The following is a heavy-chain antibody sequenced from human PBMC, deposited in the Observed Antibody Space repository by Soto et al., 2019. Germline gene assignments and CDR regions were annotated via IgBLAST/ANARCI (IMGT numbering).Heavy chain of an antibody. CDR3: ARVALTVTTLPEDLSYYYYYMDV. J-gene: IGHJ6*03. CDR1: GGSISSYY. V-gene: IGHV4-59*01. D-gene: IGHD4-17*01. CDR2: IYYSGST. Sequence: SETLSLTCTVSGGSISSYYWSWIRQPPGKGLEWIGYIYYSGSTNYNPSLKSRVTISVDTSKNQFSLKLSSVTAADTAVYYCARVALTVTTLPEDLSYYYYYMDVWGKGTTVTVSS.